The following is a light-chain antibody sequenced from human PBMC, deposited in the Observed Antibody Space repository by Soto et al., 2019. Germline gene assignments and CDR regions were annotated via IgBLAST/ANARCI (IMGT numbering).Light chain of an antibody. J-gene: IGKJ2*01. CDR2: WAS. Sequence: DIVMTQSPDSLAVSLGERATINCKSSQSVLYSSNNKNYLAWYQQKSGQPPKLLIYWASTRESGVPGRFSGSGSGTDFTLTISSLQAEDVAVYYCQQYYSTPPYTFGQGTKLGIK. CDR3: QQYYSTPPYT. V-gene: IGKV4-1*01. CDR1: QSVLYSSNNKNY.